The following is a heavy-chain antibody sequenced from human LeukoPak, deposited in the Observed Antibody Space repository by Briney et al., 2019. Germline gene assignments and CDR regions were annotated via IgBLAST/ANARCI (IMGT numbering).Heavy chain of an antibody. CDR1: GFTFSSYS. D-gene: IGHD2-2*01. V-gene: IGHV3-48*01. CDR2: ISSSSSTI. Sequence: GGSLRLSCAASGFTFSSYSMNWVRQAPGKGLEWVSYISSSSSTIYYADSVKGRFTISRDNSKNSLYLQLNSLRAEDTAVYYCVSDLGCSSTGCYDDEYFPHWAGGTVASVPS. CDR3: VSDLGCSSTGCYDDEYFPH. J-gene: IGHJ1*01.